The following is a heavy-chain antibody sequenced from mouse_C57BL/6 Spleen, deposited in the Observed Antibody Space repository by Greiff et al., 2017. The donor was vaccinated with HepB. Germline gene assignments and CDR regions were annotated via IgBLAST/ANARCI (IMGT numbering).Heavy chain of an antibody. J-gene: IGHJ3*01. Sequence: EVQRVESGGGLVKPGGSLKLSCAASGFTFSSYAMSWVRQTPEKRLEWVATISDGGSYTYYPDNVKGRFTISRDNAKNNLYLQMSHLKSEDTAMYYGASLDYDGGAWFAYWGQGTLVTVSA. D-gene: IGHD2-4*01. CDR3: ASLDYDGGAWFAY. CDR2: ISDGGSYT. CDR1: GFTFSSYA. V-gene: IGHV5-4*01.